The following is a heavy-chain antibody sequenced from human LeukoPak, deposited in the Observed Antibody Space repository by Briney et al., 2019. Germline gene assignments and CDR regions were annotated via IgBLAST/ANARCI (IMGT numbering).Heavy chain of an antibody. Sequence: SETLSLTCTVSGGSISSGGYYWSWIRQHPGKGLEWIGYIYYSGSTYYNPSLKSRVTISVDTSKNQFSLKLSSVTAADTAVYYCARGRYDSSGYYYDYRGQGTLVTVSS. CDR3: ARGRYDSSGYYYDY. CDR2: IYYSGST. D-gene: IGHD3-22*01. CDR1: GGSISSGGYY. V-gene: IGHV4-31*03. J-gene: IGHJ4*02.